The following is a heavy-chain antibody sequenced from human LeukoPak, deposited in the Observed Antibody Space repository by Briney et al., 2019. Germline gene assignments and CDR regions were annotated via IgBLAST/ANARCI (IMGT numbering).Heavy chain of an antibody. CDR2: ISSSGSTI. D-gene: IGHD6-13*01. CDR1: GFTFSSYE. CDR3: ARDIAAAGDLNFDY. Sequence: GGSLRLSCAASGFTFSSYEMNWVRQAPGKGLEWVSYISSSGSTIYYADSVKGRFTISRDNAKNSLYLQMNSLRAEDTAVYYCARDIAAAGDLNFDYWGQGTLVTVSS. J-gene: IGHJ4*02. V-gene: IGHV3-48*03.